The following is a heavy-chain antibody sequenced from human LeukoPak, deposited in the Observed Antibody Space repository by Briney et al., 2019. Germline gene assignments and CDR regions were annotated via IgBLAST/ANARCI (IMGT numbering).Heavy chain of an antibody. V-gene: IGHV3-7*03. CDR2: IKRDGGEK. CDR3: ARDRDYYGSLIYAYDAFDL. J-gene: IGHJ3*01. D-gene: IGHD3-10*01. Sequence: GGSLRLSCAASELTLSSYWMTWVRQAPGKGLEWVANIKRDGGEKHYVDSVEGRFTISRDNAKNSLFLQMNSLRVEDTAVYYCARDRDYYGSLIYAYDAFDLWGQGTMVTVSS. CDR1: ELTLSSYW.